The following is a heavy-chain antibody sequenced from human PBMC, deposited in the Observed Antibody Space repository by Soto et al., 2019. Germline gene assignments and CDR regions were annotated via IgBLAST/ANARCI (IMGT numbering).Heavy chain of an antibody. J-gene: IGHJ4*02. CDR1: GFTFSSYA. D-gene: IGHD6-6*01. V-gene: IGHV3-30-3*01. CDR3: ARSELARIFDY. CDR2: ISYDGSNK. Sequence: GGSLRLSCAASGFTFSSYAMHWVRQAPGKGLEWVAVISYDGSNKYYADSVKGRFTISRDNSKNTLYLQMNSLRAEDTAVYYCARSELARIFDYWGQGTLVTVSS.